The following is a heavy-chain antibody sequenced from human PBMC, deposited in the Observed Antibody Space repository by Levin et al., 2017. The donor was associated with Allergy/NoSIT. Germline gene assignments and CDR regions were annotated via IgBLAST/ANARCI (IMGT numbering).Heavy chain of an antibody. D-gene: IGHD3-22*01. V-gene: IGHV3-23*01. Sequence: GGSLRLSCAASGFTFTSYGMTWVRQAPGKGLEWVSTISGGGITFYGNPVKGRFTISRDNSMDTLFLQMNSLRAEDTAVYFCAKYRRVNGNYDSHFGNWGQGTLVTVSS. J-gene: IGHJ1*01. CDR1: GFTFTSYG. CDR3: AKYRRVNGNYDSHFGN. CDR2: ISGGGIT.